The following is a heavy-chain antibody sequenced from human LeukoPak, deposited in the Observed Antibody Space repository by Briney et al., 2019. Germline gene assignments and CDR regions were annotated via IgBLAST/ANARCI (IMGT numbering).Heavy chain of an antibody. D-gene: IGHD3-16*01. J-gene: IGHJ5*02. CDR3: ARAFMIQYNWFDP. Sequence: SETLSLTCAVSGYSISSGYYWGWIRQPPGKGLEWIGSIYHSGSTYYNPSLKSRVTISVDTSKNQFSLKLSSVTAADTAVYYCARAFMIQYNWFDPLGQGTLVTVSS. V-gene: IGHV4-38-2*01. CDR2: IYHSGST. CDR1: GYSISSGYY.